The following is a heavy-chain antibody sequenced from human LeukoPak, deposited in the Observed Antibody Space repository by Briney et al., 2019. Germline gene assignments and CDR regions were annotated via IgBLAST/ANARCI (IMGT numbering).Heavy chain of an antibody. V-gene: IGHV3-23*01. Sequence: GGFLRLSCAASGFTFISYAISSVHQAPGKGLGWVSSISGRGGRTYYADSVKGRFTISRDHSTNTLYLQMDSLRTAGPAVDDCAKPVRADYSDYWGQGTLVTVSS. CDR3: AKPVRADYSDY. J-gene: IGHJ4*02. CDR1: GFTFISYA. CDR2: ISGRGGRT.